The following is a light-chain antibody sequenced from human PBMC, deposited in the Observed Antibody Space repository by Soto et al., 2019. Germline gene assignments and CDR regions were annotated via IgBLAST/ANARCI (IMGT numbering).Light chain of an antibody. J-gene: IGLJ1*01. CDR2: DVS. Sequence: LTQPASVSGSPGQSITISCTGTSSDVGGYNYVSWYQQHPGKAPKLMIYDVSNRPSGVSNRFSGSKSGNTASLTISGLQAEDEADYYCSSYTSSSTLRVFGTGTKVTVL. CDR1: SSDVGGYNY. CDR3: SSYTSSSTLRV. V-gene: IGLV2-14*01.